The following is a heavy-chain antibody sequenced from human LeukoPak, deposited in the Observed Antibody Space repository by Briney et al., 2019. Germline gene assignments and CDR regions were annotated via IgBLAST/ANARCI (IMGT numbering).Heavy chain of an antibody. J-gene: IGHJ3*02. CDR3: ASNYDYVWGSMPNDAFDI. CDR1: GYTFTGYY. Sequence: ASVKVSCKASGYTFTGYYMHWVRQAPGQGLEWMGWINPNSGGTNYAQKFQGRVTMTRDTSISTAYMELSRLRSDDTAVYYCASNYDYVWGSMPNDAFDIWGQGTMVTVSS. V-gene: IGHV1-2*02. CDR2: INPNSGGT. D-gene: IGHD3-16*01.